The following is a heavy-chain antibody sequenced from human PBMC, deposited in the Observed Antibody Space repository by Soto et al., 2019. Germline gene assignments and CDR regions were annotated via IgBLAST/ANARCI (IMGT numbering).Heavy chain of an antibody. Sequence: GGSLRLSCAASGFTFSSYSMNWVRQAPGKGLEWVSSISSSSSYIYYADSVKGRFTISRDNAKNSLYLQMNSLRAEDTAVYYCATAGESVGKDYGQWDYYYGMDVWGQGTTVTVSS. CDR1: GFTFSSYS. CDR3: ATAGESVGKDYGQWDYYYGMDV. V-gene: IGHV3-21*01. CDR2: ISSSSSYI. D-gene: IGHD5-12*01. J-gene: IGHJ6*02.